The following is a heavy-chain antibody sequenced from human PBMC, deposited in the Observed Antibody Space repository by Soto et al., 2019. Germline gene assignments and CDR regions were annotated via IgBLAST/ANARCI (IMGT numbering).Heavy chain of an antibody. V-gene: IGHV4-34*01. D-gene: IGHD5-12*01. CDR1: GGSFSGYY. CDR3: ARGYGGYVDLYAFDI. Sequence: SETLSLTCAVYGGSFSGYYWSWIRQPPGKGLEWIGEINHSGSTNYNPSLKSRVTISVDTSKNQFSLKLSSVTAADTAVYYCARGYGGYVDLYAFDIWGQGTMVTVSS. CDR2: INHSGST. J-gene: IGHJ3*02.